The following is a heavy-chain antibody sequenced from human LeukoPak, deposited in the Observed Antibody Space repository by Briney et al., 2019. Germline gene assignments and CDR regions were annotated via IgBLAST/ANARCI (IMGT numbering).Heavy chain of an antibody. CDR1: GYTFTGYF. V-gene: IGHV1-2*02. CDR2: INPDSGGT. J-gene: IGHJ6*03. CDR3: ARWQGSMDV. Sequence: ASVKVSCKASGYTFTGYFIHWVRQAPGQGLEWMGWINPDSGGTNYAQKFQGRVTMTTDTSTSTAYMELSSLRSEDTAVYYCARWQGSMDVWGKGTTVTVSS.